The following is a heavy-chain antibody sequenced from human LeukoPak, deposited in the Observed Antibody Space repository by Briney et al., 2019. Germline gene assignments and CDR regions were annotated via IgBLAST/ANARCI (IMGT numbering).Heavy chain of an antibody. CDR2: IFTSGST. Sequence: PSETLSLTCTVSGGSISSYYWSWIRQPAAKGLEWIGRIFTSGSTNYNPSLKSRVTMSVDTSKNQFSLKLSSVTAADTAVYYCAREAGIAAAGTRYYYMDVWGKGTTVTVSS. D-gene: IGHD6-13*01. CDR1: GGSISSYY. V-gene: IGHV4-4*07. CDR3: AREAGIAAAGTRYYYMDV. J-gene: IGHJ6*03.